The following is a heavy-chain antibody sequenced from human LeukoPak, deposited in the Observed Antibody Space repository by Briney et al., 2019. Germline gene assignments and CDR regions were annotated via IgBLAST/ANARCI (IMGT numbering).Heavy chain of an antibody. Sequence: GSQRLSCAASGFTFSNAWMSWVRQAPGKGLEWVGRIKSKTDGGTTDYAAPVKGRFTISRDDSKNTLYLQMNSLKTEDTAVYYCTTRNYYDSSGYPYHFDYWGQGTLV. V-gene: IGHV3-15*01. CDR2: IKSKTDGGTT. D-gene: IGHD3-22*01. CDR3: TTRNYYDSSGYPYHFDY. J-gene: IGHJ4*02. CDR1: GFTFSNAW.